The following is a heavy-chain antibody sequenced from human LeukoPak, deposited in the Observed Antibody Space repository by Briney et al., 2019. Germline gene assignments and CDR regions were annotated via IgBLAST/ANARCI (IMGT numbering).Heavy chain of an antibody. Sequence: GGSLRLSCAASGFTFRNYWMSWVRQAPGRGLEWVANINQDGSEKKYVDSVKGRFTISRDNAENMLYLQMVSLRAEDTAVYYCARVRSGSYYYFDSWGQGTLVTVSS. V-gene: IGHV3-7*01. J-gene: IGHJ4*02. CDR1: GFTFRNYW. D-gene: IGHD1-26*01. CDR2: INQDGSEK. CDR3: ARVRSGSYYYFDS.